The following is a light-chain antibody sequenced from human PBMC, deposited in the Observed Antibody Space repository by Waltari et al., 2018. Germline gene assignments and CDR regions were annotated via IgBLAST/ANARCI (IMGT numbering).Light chain of an antibody. V-gene: IGLV4-69*01. CDR1: SGHGSYA. CDR2: VNSDGSH. Sequence: QLVVTKSPSASASLGASVKLTCTLSSGHGSYAIAWHQQQPEKGPRFLLRVNSDGSHNKGDGIPGRFSGSSSGAERYLIISGLQSEDEADYYCQTWDTDIVVFGGGTKLTV. J-gene: IGLJ2*01. CDR3: QTWDTDIVV.